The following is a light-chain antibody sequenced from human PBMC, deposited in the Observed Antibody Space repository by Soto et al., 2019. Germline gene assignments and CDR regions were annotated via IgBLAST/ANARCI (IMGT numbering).Light chain of an antibody. J-gene: IGKJ4*01. CDR3: PQYYNWPVT. CDR2: GAS. V-gene: IGKV3-15*01. CDR1: RSVSNR. Sequence: EILVTQSPSTLSVSPGETVTFSCRASRSVSNRLAWYQHKLGQAPRLLISGASNGATGIPPKFSGSGSGTEFTLTVDSLQSDEIAVYYCPQYYNWPVTFGGGTNVDIK.